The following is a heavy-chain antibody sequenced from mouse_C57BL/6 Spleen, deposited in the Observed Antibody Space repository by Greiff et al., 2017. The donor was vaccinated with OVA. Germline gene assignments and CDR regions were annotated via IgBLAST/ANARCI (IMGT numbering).Heavy chain of an antibody. J-gene: IGHJ3*01. V-gene: IGHV1-82*01. CDR2: IYPGDGDT. Sequence: VQLQQSGPELVKPGASVKISCKASGYAFSSSWMNWVKQRPGKGLEWIGRIYPGDGDTNYNGKFKGKATLTADKSSSTAYMQLSSLTSEDSAVYFCARDYDYPWFAYWGQGTLVTVSA. D-gene: IGHD2-4*01. CDR1: GYAFSSSW. CDR3: ARDYDYPWFAY.